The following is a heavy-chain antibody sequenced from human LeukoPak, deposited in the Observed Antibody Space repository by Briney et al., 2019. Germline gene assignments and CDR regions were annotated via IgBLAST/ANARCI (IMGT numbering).Heavy chain of an antibody. CDR2: INPNSGGT. CDR1: GYTFTGYY. Sequence: ASVKVSCKASGYTFTGYYMHWVRQAPGQGLEWMGRINPNSGGTNYAQKFQGRVTMTRDTAISTAYMELSRLRSDDTAVYYCARDSRVKVFGVVIMTGYFDYWGQGTLVTVSS. V-gene: IGHV1-2*06. D-gene: IGHD3-3*01. CDR3: ARDSRVKVFGVVIMTGYFDY. J-gene: IGHJ4*02.